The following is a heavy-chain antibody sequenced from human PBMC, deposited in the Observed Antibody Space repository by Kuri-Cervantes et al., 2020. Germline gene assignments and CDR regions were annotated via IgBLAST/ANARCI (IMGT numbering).Heavy chain of an antibody. CDR3: VERPHACSSTSCYTGSLFHP. CDR1: GGSLSGYY. CDR2: ISHSGST. Sequence: SQTLSLTCAVSGGSLSGYYWSWIRQPPGKRREGMGEISHSGSTNYNPSLKSQVTISVDTFKNQFSLKLGSVTPADTAVYYCVERPHACSSTSCYTGSLFHPWGQGILVTVSS. V-gene: IGHV4-34*01. D-gene: IGHD2-2*02. J-gene: IGHJ5*02.